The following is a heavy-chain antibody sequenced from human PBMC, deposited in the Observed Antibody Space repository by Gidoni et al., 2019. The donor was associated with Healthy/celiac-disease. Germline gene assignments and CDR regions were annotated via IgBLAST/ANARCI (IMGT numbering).Heavy chain of an antibody. CDR2: IYSSGST. CDR1: GGSISSGGYS. Sequence: QVQLQESGPGLVKPSQTLSLTCIVSGGSISSGGYSWSGIRQPPGKGLEWIGYIYSSGSTYYNPSLKSRVTISVDTSKNQFSLKLSAVTAADTAVYYCARDRTPGVWFDPWGQGTLVTVSS. CDR3: ARDRTPGVWFDP. V-gene: IGHV4-31*03. J-gene: IGHJ5*02. D-gene: IGHD3-10*01.